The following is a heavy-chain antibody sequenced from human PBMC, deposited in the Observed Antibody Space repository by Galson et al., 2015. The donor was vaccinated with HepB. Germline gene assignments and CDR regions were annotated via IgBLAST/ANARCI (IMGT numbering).Heavy chain of an antibody. CDR1: GYTLTELP. CDR2: FDPEDGET. V-gene: IGHV1-24*01. CDR3: ATADSGSYSAFDY. D-gene: IGHD1-26*01. J-gene: IGHJ4*02. Sequence: SVKVSCKVSGYTLTELPMHWVRQAPGKGLEWMGGFDPEDGETIYAQKFQGRVTMTEDTSTDTAYMELSSLRSEDTAVYYCATADSGSYSAFDYWGQGTLVTVSS.